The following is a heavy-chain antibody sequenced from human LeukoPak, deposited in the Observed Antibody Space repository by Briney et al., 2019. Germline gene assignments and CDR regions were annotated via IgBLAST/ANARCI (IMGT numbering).Heavy chain of an antibody. CDR3: ARNPIDDILTGYWFDY. Sequence: PSETLSLTCTVSGGSISSHYRSWIRQPPGKGLEWIGYIYYSGSTNYNPSLKSRVTISVDTSKNQFSLKLSSVTAADTAVYYCARNPIDDILTGYWFDYWGQGTLVTVSS. CDR2: IYYSGST. D-gene: IGHD3-9*01. V-gene: IGHV4-59*11. J-gene: IGHJ4*02. CDR1: GGSISSHY.